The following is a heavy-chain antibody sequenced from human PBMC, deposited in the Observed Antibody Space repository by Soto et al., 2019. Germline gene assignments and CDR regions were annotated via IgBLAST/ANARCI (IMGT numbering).Heavy chain of an antibody. Sequence: GGSLRLSCAASGFTFSGSSIHWVRQASGKGLEWVGRVGTKANTYATEYSASVKGRFTISRDDSKSTAYLQMNSLKTEDTALYFCTRVCSGGTCYFDPWGQGTRVTVS. CDR3: TRVCSGGTCYFDP. CDR1: GFTFSGSS. CDR2: VGTKANTYAT. J-gene: IGHJ5*02. V-gene: IGHV3-73*01. D-gene: IGHD2-15*01.